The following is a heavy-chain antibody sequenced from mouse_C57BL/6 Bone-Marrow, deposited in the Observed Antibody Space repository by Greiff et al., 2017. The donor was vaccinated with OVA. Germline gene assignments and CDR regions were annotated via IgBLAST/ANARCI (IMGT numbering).Heavy chain of an antibody. CDR1: GYTFTSYW. J-gene: IGHJ4*01. CDR3: ARSPRSSYAMDY. D-gene: IGHD1-1*01. Sequence: QVQLQQPGAELVKPGASVKVSCKASGYTFTSYWMHWVKQRPGQGLEWIGMIHPNSGSTNYNEKFKSKATLTVDKSSSTAYMQLSSLTSEDSAVYYCARSPRSSYAMDYWGQGTSVTVSS. V-gene: IGHV1-64*01. CDR2: IHPNSGST.